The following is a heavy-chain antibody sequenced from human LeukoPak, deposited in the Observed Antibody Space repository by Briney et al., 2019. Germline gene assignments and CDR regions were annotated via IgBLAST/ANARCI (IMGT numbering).Heavy chain of an antibody. CDR2: INPDGNKK. V-gene: IGHV3-7*01. D-gene: IGHD5-18*01. CDR3: ARDLAYSRLDY. J-gene: IGHJ4*02. CDR1: RLTFSSSW. Sequence: GGSLRLSCAVSRLTFSSSWMDWVRQAPGKGLEWVASINPDGNKKYSADSVKGRFTISRDNAENSLYLQMNSLRVEDTAFYYCARDLAYSRLDYWGQGMLVTVSS.